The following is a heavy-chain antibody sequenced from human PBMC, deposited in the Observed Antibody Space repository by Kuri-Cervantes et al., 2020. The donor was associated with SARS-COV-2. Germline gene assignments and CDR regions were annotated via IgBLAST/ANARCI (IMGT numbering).Heavy chain of an antibody. J-gene: IGHJ4*02. D-gene: IGHD6-19*01. CDR3: ASLAVAGIGAGGYFDY. Sequence: TVNDSCKASGGTFSNYAISWVRQAPGQGLEWMRGIIPIFGTANYAQKCQGRVTITADESTSTAYMELSSLRSEDTAVYYSASLAVAGIGAGGYFDYWGQGTLVTVSS. CDR2: IIPIFGTA. V-gene: IGHV1-69*13. CDR1: GGTFSNYA.